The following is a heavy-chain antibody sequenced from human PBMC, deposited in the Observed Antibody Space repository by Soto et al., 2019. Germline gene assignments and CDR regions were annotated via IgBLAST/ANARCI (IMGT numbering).Heavy chain of an antibody. Sequence: ASVKVSCKVSGYTLTELSMHWVRQAPGKGLEWMGGFDPEDGETIYAQKFQGRVTMTEDTSTDTAYMELSSLRSEDTAVYYCATAPPPILRGVLIGSYYYGMDLWGQGTTVTVSS. J-gene: IGHJ6*02. CDR1: GYTLTELS. D-gene: IGHD3-10*01. CDR2: FDPEDGET. V-gene: IGHV1-24*01. CDR3: ATAPPPILRGVLIGSYYYGMDL.